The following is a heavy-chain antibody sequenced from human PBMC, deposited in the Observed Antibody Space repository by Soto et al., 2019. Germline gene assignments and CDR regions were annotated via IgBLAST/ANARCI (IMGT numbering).Heavy chain of an antibody. V-gene: IGHV3-7*05. Sequence: EEQLVESGGGLVQPGGSLRLSCAASGFTFSDYYMSWVRQAPGKGLEWVANINQDGSAKSYVDSVRGRFTISRDNGKNSLSLQMESLRADDTAVYYCARWNGGFDPGGQGTLVTVSS. CDR2: INQDGSAK. CDR1: GFTFSDYY. J-gene: IGHJ5*02. CDR3: ARWNGGFDP. D-gene: IGHD1-1*01.